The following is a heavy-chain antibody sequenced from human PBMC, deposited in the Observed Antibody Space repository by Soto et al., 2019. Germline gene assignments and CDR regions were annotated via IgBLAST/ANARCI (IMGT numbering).Heavy chain of an antibody. J-gene: IGHJ6*02. CDR3: ARDLAAADLYYYYYGMDV. D-gene: IGHD6-13*01. CDR2: INPNSGGT. Sequence: GASVKVSCKASGYTLTGYYMHWVRQAPGQGLEWMGWINPNSGGTNYAQKFQGWVTMTRDTSISTAYMELSRLRPDDTAVYYCARDLAAADLYYYYYGMDVWGQGTTVTVSS. CDR1: GYTLTGYY. V-gene: IGHV1-2*04.